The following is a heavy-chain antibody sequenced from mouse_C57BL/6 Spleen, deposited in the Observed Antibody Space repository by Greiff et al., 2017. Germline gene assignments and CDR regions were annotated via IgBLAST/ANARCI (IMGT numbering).Heavy chain of an antibody. Sequence: EVQLQQSGPELVKPGASVKISCKASGYTFTDYYMNWVKQSHGKSLEWIGDINPNNGGTSYNQTFKGKATLTVDKSSSTAYMDLRSLTSEDSAVYYCARKGNYYDYDSYSMDYWGQGTSVTVSS. J-gene: IGHJ4*01. CDR1: GYTFTDYY. V-gene: IGHV1-26*01. CDR2: INPNNGGT. D-gene: IGHD2-4*01. CDR3: ARKGNYYDYDSYSMDY.